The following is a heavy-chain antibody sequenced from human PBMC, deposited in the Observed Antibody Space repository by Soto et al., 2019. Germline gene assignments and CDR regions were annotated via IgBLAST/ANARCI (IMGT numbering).Heavy chain of an antibody. CDR1: GFTFRSYC. CDR3: ARVHYGDYTDALDI. V-gene: IGHV3-33*01. Sequence: PGGSLRLSCAASGFTFRSYCMHWVRQAPGKGLEWVAVIWYDGSNKYYADSVKGRFTISRDNSKNTLYLQMNSLRAEDTAVYYCARVHYGDYTDALDIWGQGTMVTVSS. D-gene: IGHD4-17*01. CDR2: IWYDGSNK. J-gene: IGHJ3*02.